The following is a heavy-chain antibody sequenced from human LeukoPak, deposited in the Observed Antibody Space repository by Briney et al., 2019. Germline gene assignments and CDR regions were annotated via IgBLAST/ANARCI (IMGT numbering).Heavy chain of an antibody. V-gene: IGHV3-21*04. J-gene: IGHJ4*02. Sequence: GGSLRLSCAASGFTFTNYRMTWVRQAPGKGLEWVSSISSTSGYIFYADSVQGRFTISRDNAKSSLYLQMNSLKASDTAMYYCARRSPRGDIPYYFDSWGQGTLVTVSS. D-gene: IGHD3-10*01. CDR3: ARRSPRGDIPYYFDS. CDR2: ISSTSGYI. CDR1: GFTFTNYR.